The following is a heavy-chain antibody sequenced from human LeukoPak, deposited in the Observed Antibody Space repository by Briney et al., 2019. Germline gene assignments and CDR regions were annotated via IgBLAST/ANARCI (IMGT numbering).Heavy chain of an antibody. CDR1: GFTFSTYW. CDR3: ARSSLDY. V-gene: IGHV3-74*01. CDR2: INIDGNTT. J-gene: IGHJ4*02. Sequence: GGSLRLSCAASGFTFSTYWMPWVRQAPGKGLMWVSHINIDGNTTTYADSVKGRFTISRDNAKNTLYLQLNSLRAEDTAMYYCARSSLDYWGQGTLVTVSS.